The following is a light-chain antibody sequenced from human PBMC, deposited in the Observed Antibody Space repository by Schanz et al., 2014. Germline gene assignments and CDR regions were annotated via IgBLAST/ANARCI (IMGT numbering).Light chain of an antibody. CDR3: SSYTSSDNLV. CDR1: SSDVGGYDF. J-gene: IGLJ3*02. Sequence: QSALTQPPSASGSPGQSVTISCTGTSSDVGGYDFVSWYQQHPGKAPKLMIYDVSARPSGVSHRFSGSKSGNTASLTISGLQPEDEADYYCSSYTSSDNLVFGGGTKLTVL. V-gene: IGLV2-14*01. CDR2: DVS.